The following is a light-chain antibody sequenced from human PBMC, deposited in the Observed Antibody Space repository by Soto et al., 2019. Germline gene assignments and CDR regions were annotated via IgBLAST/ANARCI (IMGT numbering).Light chain of an antibody. Sequence: QSGLTQPASVSGSPGQSITISCTGTSSDVGGYNYVSWYQQHPGKAPKLMIFEVSNRPSGVSNRFSGSKSGNPASLTISGLQTEAEADYYCTSYTSSFTHPFGTGTKV. CDR1: SSDVGGYNY. J-gene: IGLJ1*01. CDR3: TSYTSSFTHP. CDR2: EVS. V-gene: IGLV2-14*01.